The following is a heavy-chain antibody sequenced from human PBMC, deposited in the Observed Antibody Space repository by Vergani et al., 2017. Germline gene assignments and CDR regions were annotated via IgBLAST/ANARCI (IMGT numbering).Heavy chain of an antibody. V-gene: IGHV1-69*02. D-gene: IGHD2-21*02. Sequence: QVQLVQSGAEVKKPGSSVKVSCKASGGTFSSYTISWVRQAPGQGLEWMGRIIPILGIANYAQKFQGRVTITADKSTSTAYMELISLRSEDTAVYYCARLVTYLQGGYFDLWGRGTLVTVSS. CDR3: ARLVTYLQGGYFDL. CDR1: GGTFSSYT. CDR2: IIPILGIA. J-gene: IGHJ2*01.